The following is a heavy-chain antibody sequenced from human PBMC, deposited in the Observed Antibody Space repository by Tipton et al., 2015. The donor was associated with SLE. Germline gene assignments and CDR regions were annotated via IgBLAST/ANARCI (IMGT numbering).Heavy chain of an antibody. J-gene: IGHJ6*02. D-gene: IGHD3-10*01. CDR2: INHSGST. CDR3: ARHVGNYYGMDV. V-gene: IGHV4-34*01. CDR1: GGSFSGYY. Sequence: TLSLTCAVYGGSFSGYYWSWIRQPPGKGLEWIGEINHSGSTNYNPSLKSRVTISVDTSKIQFSLKLSSVTAADTAVYYCARHVGNYYGMDVWGQGTTVTVSS.